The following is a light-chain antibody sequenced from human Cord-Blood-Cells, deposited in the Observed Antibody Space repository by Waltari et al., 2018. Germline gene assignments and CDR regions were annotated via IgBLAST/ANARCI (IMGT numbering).Light chain of an antibody. CDR1: QSISSW. CDR3: QQYNSYWT. Sequence: EIQMTQSPSTLSASVGDRVTITCRASQSISSWLAWYQQQPGKAPKLLIYKASSLESGVPSRFSGSGSGTEFTLTISSLQPDDFATYYCQQYNSYWTFGQGTKVEIK. V-gene: IGKV1-5*03. J-gene: IGKJ1*01. CDR2: KAS.